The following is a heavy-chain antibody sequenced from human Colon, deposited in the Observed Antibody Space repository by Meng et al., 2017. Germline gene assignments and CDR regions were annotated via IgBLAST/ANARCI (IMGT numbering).Heavy chain of an antibody. CDR2: IFYTGSA. CDR1: GLSIGTTGDY. CDR3: ARADCTAGICYQFDN. V-gene: IGHV4-31*03. Sequence: QGQLHESGPGLVKPSQTLSPTCNVSGLSIGTTGDYWTWIRQRPGKGLEWIGKIFYTGSAHYNPSLKTRAAMSVDRSKNQFSLKLNSVTAADTAVYYCARADCTAGICYQFDNWGQGTLVTVSS. J-gene: IGHJ4*02. D-gene: IGHD2-8*02.